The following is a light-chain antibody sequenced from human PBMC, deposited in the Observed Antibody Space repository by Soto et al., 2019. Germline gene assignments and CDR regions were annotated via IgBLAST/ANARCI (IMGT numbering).Light chain of an antibody. J-gene: IGKJ1*01. CDR2: GAS. CDR1: QNVSSSY. CDR3: QQCGSSLPTT. Sequence: EIVLTQSPATLSLSXXXXXXXXXXXXQNVSSSYLAWYQQKPGQAPRLLIYGASNRATGIPDRFSGYGSGTDFTLTISRLEPEDFVVYYCQQCGSSLPTTFGQGTKVDIK. V-gene: IGKV3-20*01.